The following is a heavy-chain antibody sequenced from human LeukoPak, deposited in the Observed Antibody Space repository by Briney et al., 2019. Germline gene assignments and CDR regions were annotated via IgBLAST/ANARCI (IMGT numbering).Heavy chain of an antibody. J-gene: IGHJ6*03. D-gene: IGHD2-8*01. CDR2: INPSGGST. CDR1: GYTFTSYY. CDR3: AREIYPTNCTNGVCYRAADYYYYMDV. V-gene: IGHV1-46*01. Sequence: ASVKVSCKASGYTFTSYYMHWVRQAPGQGLEWMGIINPSGGSTSYAQKFHGRVTMTRDTSTSTVYMELSSPRPEDTAVYYCAREIYPTNCTNGVCYRAADYYYYMDVWGKGTTVTVSS.